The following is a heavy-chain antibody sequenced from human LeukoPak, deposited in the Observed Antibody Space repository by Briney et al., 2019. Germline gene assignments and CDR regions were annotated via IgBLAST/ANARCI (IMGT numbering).Heavy chain of an antibody. D-gene: IGHD3-22*01. CDR3: AKEPYYYDSSGYYYGSFDY. V-gene: IGHV3-23*01. CDR2: ISGSGGST. CDR1: GFTFSSYA. Sequence: SGGSLRLSCAASGFTFSSYAMSWVRQAPGKGLEWVSAISGSGGSTYYADSVKGRFTISRDNSKNTLYLHMNSLRAEDTAVYYCAKEPYYYDSSGYYYGSFDYWGQGTLVTVSS. J-gene: IGHJ4*02.